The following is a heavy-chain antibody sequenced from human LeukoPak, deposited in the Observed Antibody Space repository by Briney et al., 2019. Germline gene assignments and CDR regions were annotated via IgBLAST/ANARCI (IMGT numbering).Heavy chain of an antibody. Sequence: GGPLRLSCAASGFTFSSYAMSWVRQAPGQGLEWVSTISDDGSGTYYADSVKGRFTISRDNSKNTLFLQIDSLRAEDSAVYYCATDRERDPSVYYLVGGQGTLITVSS. CDR3: ATDRERDPSVYYLV. CDR1: GFTFSSYA. D-gene: IGHD3-22*01. CDR2: ISDDGSGT. V-gene: IGHV3-23*01. J-gene: IGHJ4*02.